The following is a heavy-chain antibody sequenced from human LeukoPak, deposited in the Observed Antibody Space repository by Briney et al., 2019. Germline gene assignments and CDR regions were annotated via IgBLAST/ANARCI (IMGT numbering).Heavy chain of an antibody. V-gene: IGHV1-69*05. J-gene: IGHJ4*02. CDR3: ARDREAAAGLDY. Sequence: GSSVKVSCKAVGDTFSIYGISWVRQAPGQGLEWMGGIIPISGAAEYAQKFQGRVTITTDESTSTAYMELSSLRSEDTAVYYCARDREAAAGLDYWGQGTLVTVSS. D-gene: IGHD6-13*01. CDR2: IIPISGAA. CDR1: GDTFSIYG.